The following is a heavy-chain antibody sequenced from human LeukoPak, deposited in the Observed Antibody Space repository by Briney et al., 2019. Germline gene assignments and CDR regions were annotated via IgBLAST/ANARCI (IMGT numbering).Heavy chain of an antibody. V-gene: IGHV4-34*01. CDR2: INHSGST. Sequence: MTSETLSLTCAVYGGSFSGYYWSWIRQPPGKGLEWIGEINHSGSTNYNPSLKSRVTISVDTSKNQFSLKLSSVTAADTAVYYCARGPDYDILMSWGQGTLVTVSS. J-gene: IGHJ4*02. D-gene: IGHD3-9*01. CDR1: GGSFSGYY. CDR3: ARGPDYDILMS.